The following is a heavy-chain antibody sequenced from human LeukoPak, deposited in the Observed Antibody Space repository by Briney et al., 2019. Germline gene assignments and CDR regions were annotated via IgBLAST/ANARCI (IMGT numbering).Heavy chain of an antibody. J-gene: IGHJ4*02. CDR2: FYSGGST. V-gene: IGHV3-66*01. D-gene: IGHD5-18*01. CDR3: MVSKGTSRFSFDY. Sequence: GGSLRLSCAASGFTVSSNYMTWVRQAPGKGLEWVSVFYSGGSTSYADSVKGRFTMSRDNSKNTLYLQMNSLKTEDTAVYYCMVSKGTSRFSFDYWGQGTLVTVSS. CDR1: GFTVSSNY.